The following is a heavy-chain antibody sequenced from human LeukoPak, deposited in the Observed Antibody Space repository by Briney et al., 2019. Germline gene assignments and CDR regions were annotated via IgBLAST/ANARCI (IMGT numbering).Heavy chain of an antibody. CDR1: GGSISSYY. CDR3: ARVRYSSSSNWLDP. V-gene: IGHV4-4*07. Sequence: SETLSLTCTVSGGSISSYYWSWIRQPAGKGLEWIGRIYTSGSTNYNPSLKSRVTMSVDTSKNQFSLKLSSVTAADTAVYYCARVRYSSSSNWLDPWGQGTLVTVSS. D-gene: IGHD6-6*01. J-gene: IGHJ5*02. CDR2: IYTSGST.